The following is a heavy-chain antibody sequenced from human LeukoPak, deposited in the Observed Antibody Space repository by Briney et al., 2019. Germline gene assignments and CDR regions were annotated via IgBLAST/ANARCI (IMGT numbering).Heavy chain of an antibody. D-gene: IGHD4-17*01. Sequence: GGSLRLSCAASGFTFSFYWMSWVRQAPGKGLEWVANIKQDGSEKYYVDSVKGRFTISRDNAKNSLYLQMNSLRAEDTAVYYCARDLYGEYGQSDYWGQGTLVTVSS. J-gene: IGHJ4*02. V-gene: IGHV3-7*01. CDR3: ARDLYGEYGQSDY. CDR2: IKQDGSEK. CDR1: GFTFSFYW.